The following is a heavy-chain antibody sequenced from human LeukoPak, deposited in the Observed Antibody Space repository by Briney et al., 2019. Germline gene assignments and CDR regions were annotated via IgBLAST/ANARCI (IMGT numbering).Heavy chain of an antibody. D-gene: IGHD5-24*01. CDR1: GGSFSGYY. CDR2: INHSGST. V-gene: IGHV4-34*01. Sequence: SESLSLTCAVYGGSFSGYYWSWIRQPPGKGMEWIGEINHSGSTNYSPSLKSRVTISVDTSKKQFSLNLSSVTAADTAVYYCARGGDGYNYHNWYFDLWGRGTRVTVS. J-gene: IGHJ2*01. CDR3: ARGGDGYNYHNWYFDL.